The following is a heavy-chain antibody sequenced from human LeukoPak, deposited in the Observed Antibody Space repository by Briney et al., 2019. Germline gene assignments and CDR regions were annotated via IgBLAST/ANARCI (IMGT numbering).Heavy chain of an antibody. Sequence: GGSLRLSCAASGFTFSSYWMTWVRQAPGKGLEWVANIKEDGSQTYYVDSVKGRFTISRDNAKNSLYLQMNSLRAEDTAVYYCARVRSPRYFDYWGQGTLVTVSS. J-gene: IGHJ4*02. CDR3: ARVRSPRYFDY. V-gene: IGHV3-7*01. CDR2: IKEDGSQT. CDR1: GFTFSSYW.